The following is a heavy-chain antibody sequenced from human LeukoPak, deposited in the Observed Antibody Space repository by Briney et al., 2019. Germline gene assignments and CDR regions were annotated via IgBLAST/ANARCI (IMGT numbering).Heavy chain of an antibody. D-gene: IGHD4/OR15-4a*01. CDR1: GFTFDNYW. V-gene: IGHV3-7*03. CDR3: ARVHDAAFDY. Sequence: GGSLRLSCEASGFTFDNYWMSWVRQVPRKGPEWVANIKQDGSVEHYLDSVKGRFTISRDNAKNSLYLQMNSLRAEDTALYYCARVHDAAFDYWGQGTLVTVSS. J-gene: IGHJ4*02. CDR2: IKQDGSVE.